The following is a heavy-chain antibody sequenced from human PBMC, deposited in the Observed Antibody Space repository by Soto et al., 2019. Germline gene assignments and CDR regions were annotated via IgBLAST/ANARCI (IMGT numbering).Heavy chain of an antibody. CDR1: GFTVSSNY. J-gene: IGHJ3*02. Sequence: GGSLRLSCAASGFTVSSNYMSWVRQAPGKGLEWVSVIYSGGSTYYAYSVKGRFTISRDNSKNTLYLQMNSLRAEDTAVYYCARQRITMVRGVISVGGPTAFDIWGQGTMVTV. CDR3: ARQRITMVRGVISVGGPTAFDI. D-gene: IGHD3-10*01. CDR2: IYSGGST. V-gene: IGHV3-66*04.